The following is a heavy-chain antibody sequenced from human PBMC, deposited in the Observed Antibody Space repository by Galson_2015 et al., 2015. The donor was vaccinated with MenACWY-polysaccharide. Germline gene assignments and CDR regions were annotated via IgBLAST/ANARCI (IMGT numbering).Heavy chain of an antibody. CDR2: IDSDGSST. D-gene: IGHD6-25*01. CDR3: VRAADRRFDA. J-gene: IGHJ5*01. Sequence: SLRLSCAGSGFTFNNRWMHWVRQAPGKGLVWVSRIDSDGSSTKYADSVKGRFTISRDNAKNTLYLQMNSLRAEDTAVYYCVRAADRRFDAWGQGTPVTVSS. CDR1: GFTFNNRW. V-gene: IGHV3-74*03.